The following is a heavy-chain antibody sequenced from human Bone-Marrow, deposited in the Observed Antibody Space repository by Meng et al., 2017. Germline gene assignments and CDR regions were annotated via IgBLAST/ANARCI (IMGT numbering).Heavy chain of an antibody. V-gene: IGHV1-2*02. D-gene: IGHD2-2*01. CDR2: INPNSGGT. J-gene: IGHJ5*02. CDR3: ARDYCSSTSCYLGDWFDP. CDR1: GYTFTSYY. Sequence: ASVKVSCKASGYTFTSYYMHWVRQAPGQGLEWMGWINPNSGGTNYAQKFQGRVTMTRDTSISTAYMELSRLRSDDTAVYYCARDYCSSTSCYLGDWFDPWGQGTLVTVSS.